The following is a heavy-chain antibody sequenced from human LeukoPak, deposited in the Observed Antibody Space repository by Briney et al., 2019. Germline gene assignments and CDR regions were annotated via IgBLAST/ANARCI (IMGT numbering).Heavy chain of an antibody. D-gene: IGHD3-16*01. CDR2: VYNSGDT. Sequence: SETLSLTCTVSGGSTSSDYWSWIRQSPGKGLEWVGYVYNSGDTGKNPSLKSRVTILLDTSKNQCSLKLTSVSAADTAVYYCARLKLGAYFDLWGRGTLVTVSS. J-gene: IGHJ2*01. V-gene: IGHV4-59*08. CDR3: ARLKLGAYFDL. CDR1: GGSTSSDY.